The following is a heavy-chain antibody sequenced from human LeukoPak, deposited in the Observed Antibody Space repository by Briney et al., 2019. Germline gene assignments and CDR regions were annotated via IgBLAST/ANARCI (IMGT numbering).Heavy chain of an antibody. D-gene: IGHD5-12*01. Sequence: GGSLRLSCAASGFTFSSYAMHWVRQATGKGLEWVAVISYDGSNKYYADSVKGRFTISRDNSKNTLYLQMNSLRAEDTAVYYCARDSGYSGYDYFDYWGQGTLVTVSS. CDR2: ISYDGSNK. V-gene: IGHV3-30*01. CDR1: GFTFSSYA. CDR3: ARDSGYSGYDYFDY. J-gene: IGHJ4*02.